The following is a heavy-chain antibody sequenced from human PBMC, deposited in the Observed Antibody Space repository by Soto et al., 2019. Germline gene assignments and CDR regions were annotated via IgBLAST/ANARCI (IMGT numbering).Heavy chain of an antibody. D-gene: IGHD3-10*01. J-gene: IGHJ5*02. V-gene: IGHV4-61*01. CDR1: GGSVSSGSYY. CDR3: ARTYYNWFDP. Sequence: SETLSLTCTVSGGSVSSGSYYWSWIRQPPGKGLEWIGYIYYSGSTNYNPSLKSRVTISVDTSKNQFSLKLSSVTAADTAVYYCARTYYNWFDPWGQGTLVTVS. CDR2: IYYSGST.